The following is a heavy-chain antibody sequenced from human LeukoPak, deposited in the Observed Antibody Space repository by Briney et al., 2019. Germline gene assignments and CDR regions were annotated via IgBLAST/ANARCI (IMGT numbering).Heavy chain of an antibody. CDR2: IRYDGSNK. V-gene: IGHV3-30*02. CDR3: ARGTSSPRSWFDP. D-gene: IGHD2-2*01. J-gene: IGHJ5*02. Sequence: GGSLRLSCAASGFTFSSYGMHWVRQAPGKGLEWVAFIRYDGSNKYYADSVKGRFTISRDNSKNTLYLQMNSLRAEDTAVYYCARGTSSPRSWFDPWGQGTLVTVSS. CDR1: GFTFSSYG.